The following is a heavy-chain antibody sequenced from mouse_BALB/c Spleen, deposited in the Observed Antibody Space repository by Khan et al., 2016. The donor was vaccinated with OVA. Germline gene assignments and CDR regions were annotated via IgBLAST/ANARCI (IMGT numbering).Heavy chain of an antibody. V-gene: IGHV9-3-1*01. D-gene: IGHD2-14*01. CDR3: ARREYYRSIAY. CDR1: GYTFTNYG. CDR2: INTYTGEP. Sequence: QIQLVQSGPELKKPGETVKISCMASGYTFTNYGMDWVKQAPGKGLKWMGWINTYTGEPTYADDFKGRFAFSLETSASTAYLQINNHKKEDTATYLCARREYYRSIAYWGQGTLVTVSA. J-gene: IGHJ3*01.